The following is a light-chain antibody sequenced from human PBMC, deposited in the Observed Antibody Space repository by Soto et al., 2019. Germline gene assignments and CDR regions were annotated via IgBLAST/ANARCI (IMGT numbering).Light chain of an antibody. CDR1: QSISSW. CDR3: QQYNSYSLT. V-gene: IGKV1-5*03. J-gene: IGKJ4*01. CDR2: KAS. Sequence: DIQMTQSPSTLSASVGDRVTITCRASQSISSWLAWYQQKPGKAPKLLIYKASSLESGVPSRFSGSGSGTEFTLTISSLQPDDFATYYCQQYNSYSLTFGARTKVEIK.